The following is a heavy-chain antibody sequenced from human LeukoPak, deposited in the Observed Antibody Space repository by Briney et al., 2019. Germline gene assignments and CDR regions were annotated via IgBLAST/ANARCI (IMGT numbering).Heavy chain of an antibody. CDR2: IWYDGSNK. V-gene: IGHV3-33*01. CDR1: GFIFSSYG. J-gene: IGHJ6*02. CDR3: ARDLTYYDFWSGYSKPYYYYGMDV. D-gene: IGHD3-3*01. Sequence: GSLRLSCAASGFIFSSYGMHWVRQAPGKGLEWVAVIWYDGSNKYYADSVKGRFTISRDNSKNTLYLQMNSLRAEDTAVYYCARDLTYYDFWSGYSKPYYYYGMDVWGQGTTVTVSS.